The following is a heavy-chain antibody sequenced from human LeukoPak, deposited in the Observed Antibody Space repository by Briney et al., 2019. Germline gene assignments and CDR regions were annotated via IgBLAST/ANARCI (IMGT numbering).Heavy chain of an antibody. CDR2: IIAIGGIA. CDR1: GGTFSSYA. V-gene: IGHV1-69*04. D-gene: IGHD5-24*01. J-gene: IGHJ4*02. Sequence: PTASVKVSCKASGGTFSSYAISWVRQAPGQGLEWVARIIAIGGIANYAHTVQGRFTISADKSTSTLYMQMNRLRAEDTAVYYCSRGGDGYNYDYWGQGTLVTVSS. CDR3: SRGGDGYNYDY.